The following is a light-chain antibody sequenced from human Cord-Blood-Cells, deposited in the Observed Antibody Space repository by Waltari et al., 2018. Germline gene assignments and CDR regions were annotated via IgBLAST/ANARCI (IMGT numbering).Light chain of an antibody. V-gene: IGKV3-15*01. CDR3: QQYNNSPPWT. CDR2: GAS. Sequence: EIVMTQSPATLSVSPGERATLSCRASQSVSSNLAWYQQKPGQAPRLLIYGASTRATGIPDRFSGSGSGTEFTLPISSLQSEDFAVYSCQQYNNSPPWTFGQGTKVEIK. CDR1: QSVSSN. J-gene: IGKJ1*01.